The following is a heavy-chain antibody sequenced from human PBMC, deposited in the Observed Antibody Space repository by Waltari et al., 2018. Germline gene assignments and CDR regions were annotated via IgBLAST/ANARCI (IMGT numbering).Heavy chain of an antibody. V-gene: IGHV3-48*03. D-gene: IGHD6-13*01. Sequence: EVQLVESGGGLVQPGGSLRLSCAASGFTFSSYEMNWVRQAPGKGLEWVSYISSSGSTIYYADSVKGRFTISRDNAKNSLYLQMNSLRPEDTAVYYCAREDSSSWDYFDYWGQGTLVTVSS. CDR3: AREDSSSWDYFDY. CDR1: GFTFSSYE. CDR2: ISSSGSTI. J-gene: IGHJ4*02.